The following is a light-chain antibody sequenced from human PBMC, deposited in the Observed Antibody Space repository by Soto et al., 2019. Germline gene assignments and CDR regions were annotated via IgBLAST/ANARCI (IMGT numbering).Light chain of an antibody. CDR3: QQYGSSPLP. V-gene: IGKV3-20*01. J-gene: IGKJ4*01. Sequence: LLTHSPGTLSLSPGERATLSFRAIQSVSSSYLAWYQQKPGQAHRLLIYGASSMANGIPDRFSGSGSGTDFTLTISRLEPEDFAVYFCQQYGSSPLPFSVGTKADIK. CDR1: QSVSSSY. CDR2: GAS.